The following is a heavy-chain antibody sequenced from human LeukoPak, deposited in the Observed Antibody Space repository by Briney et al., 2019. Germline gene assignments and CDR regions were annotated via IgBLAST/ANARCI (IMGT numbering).Heavy chain of an antibody. CDR2: IWHDGSPT. Sequence: GGSLRLSCAVSGIPFKKYGMHWVRQAPGKGLEWVATIWHDGSPTMYADSAKGRFTISRDNSKNTLYLQMNSLRAEDTAVYYCAKRYIGSSGLYNFDYWGQGTLVTVSS. CDR1: GIPFKKYG. CDR3: AKRYIGSSGLYNFDY. J-gene: IGHJ4*02. D-gene: IGHD1-26*01. V-gene: IGHV3-33*06.